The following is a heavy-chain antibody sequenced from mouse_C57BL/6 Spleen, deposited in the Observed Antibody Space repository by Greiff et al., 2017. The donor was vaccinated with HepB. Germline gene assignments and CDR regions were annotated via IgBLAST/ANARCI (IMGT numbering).Heavy chain of an antibody. Sequence: QVQLQQSGAELVRPGTSVKVSCKASGYAFTNYLIEWVKQRPGQGLEWIGVINPGSGGTNYNEKFKGKATLTADISSSTAYMQLSSLTSEDSAVYFCARSGANWDYFDYWGQGTTLTVSS. CDR2: INPGSGGT. J-gene: IGHJ2*01. CDR1: GYAFTNYL. CDR3: ARSGANWDYFDY. D-gene: IGHD4-1*01. V-gene: IGHV1-54*01.